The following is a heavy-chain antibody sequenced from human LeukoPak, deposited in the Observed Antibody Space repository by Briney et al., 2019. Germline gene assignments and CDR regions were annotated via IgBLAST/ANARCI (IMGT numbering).Heavy chain of an antibody. Sequence: PSETLSLTCTVSGGSISSYYWSWIRQPPGKGLEWIGYIYYSGSTNYNPSLKSRVTISVDTSKNQFSLKLSSVTAADTAVYYRARRRGGSGYFDYWGQGTLVTVSS. CDR1: GGSISSYY. V-gene: IGHV4-59*08. D-gene: IGHD3-16*01. CDR2: IYYSGST. J-gene: IGHJ4*02. CDR3: ARRRGGSGYFDY.